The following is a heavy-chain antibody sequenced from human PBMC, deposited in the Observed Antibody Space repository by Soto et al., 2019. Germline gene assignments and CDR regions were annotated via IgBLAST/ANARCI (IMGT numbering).Heavy chain of an antibody. Sequence: LRLSCAASGFTFSSYGMHWVRQAPGKGLEWVAVISYDGSNKYYADSVKGRFTISRDNSKNTLYLQMNSLRAEDTAVYYCAKDRYSGSYLGCFDYWGQGTLVTVSS. D-gene: IGHD1-26*01. CDR2: ISYDGSNK. CDR3: AKDRYSGSYLGCFDY. V-gene: IGHV3-30*18. J-gene: IGHJ4*02. CDR1: GFTFSSYG.